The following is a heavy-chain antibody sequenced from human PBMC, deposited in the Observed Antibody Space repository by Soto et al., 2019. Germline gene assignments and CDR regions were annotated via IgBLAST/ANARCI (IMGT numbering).Heavy chain of an antibody. Sequence: ASVKVSCKVSGYTLTELSMHLVRQAPGKGLEWMGGFDPEDGETIYAQKFQGRVTMTEDTSTDTAYMELSSLRSEDTAVYYCATASPLKDRVVAYYGMDVWGQGTTVTVSS. V-gene: IGHV1-24*01. CDR1: GYTLTELS. CDR3: ATASPLKDRVVAYYGMDV. D-gene: IGHD2-15*01. CDR2: FDPEDGET. J-gene: IGHJ6*02.